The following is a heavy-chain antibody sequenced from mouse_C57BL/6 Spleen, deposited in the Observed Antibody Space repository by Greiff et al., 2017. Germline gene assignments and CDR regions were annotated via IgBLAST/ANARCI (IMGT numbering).Heavy chain of an antibody. CDR1: GYTFTSYW. V-gene: IGHV1-5*01. CDR3: TTGIYYDYYWYFDV. D-gene: IGHD2-4*01. CDR2: IYPGNSDT. J-gene: IGHJ1*03. Sequence: VQLQQSGTVLARPGASVKMSCKTSGYTFTSYWMHWVKQRPGQGLEWIGAIYPGNSDTSYNQKFKGKAKLTAVTSASTAYMELSSLTNEDSAVXYCTTGIYYDYYWYFDVWGTGTTVTVSS.